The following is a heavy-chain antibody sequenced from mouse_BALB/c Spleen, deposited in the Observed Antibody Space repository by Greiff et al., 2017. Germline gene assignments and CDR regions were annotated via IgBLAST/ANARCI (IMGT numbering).Heavy chain of an antibody. D-gene: IGHD3-3*01. J-gene: IGHJ2*01. V-gene: IGHV3-6*02. CDR1: GYSITSGYY. CDR3: ARAGTWGYYFDY. Sequence: EVQLQESGPGLVKPSQSLSLTCSVTGYSITSGYYWNWIRQFPGNKLEWMGYISYDGSNNYNPSLKNRISITRDTSKNQFFLKLNSVTTEDTATYYCARAGTWGYYFDYWGQGTTLTVSS. CDR2: ISYDGSN.